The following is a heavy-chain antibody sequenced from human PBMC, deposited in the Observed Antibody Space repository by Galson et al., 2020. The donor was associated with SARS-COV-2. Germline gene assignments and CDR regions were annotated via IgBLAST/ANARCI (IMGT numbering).Heavy chain of an antibody. CDR3: ARDRELGY. CDR2: IYDSGKT. D-gene: IGHD3-10*01. V-gene: IGHV4-59*01. Sequence: SETLSLTCTVSGGPISIYYWNWIRQTPGKGLEWIGCIYDSGKTSYNPSLKSRVTLSVDTSKNQFSLKMNSVTAADTAVYYCARDRELGYWGRGTLVTVSS. J-gene: IGHJ4*02. CDR1: GGPISIYY.